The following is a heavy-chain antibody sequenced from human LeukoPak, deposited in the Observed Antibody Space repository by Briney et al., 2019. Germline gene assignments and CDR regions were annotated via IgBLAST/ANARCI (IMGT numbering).Heavy chain of an antibody. J-gene: IGHJ5*02. CDR1: VFTFKNSA. CDR3: AKDPQASRWFDR. V-gene: IGHV3-23*01. CDR2: ISSSGSGT. D-gene: IGHD1-26*01. Sequence: TGGSLRLSCKASVFTFKNSALSWIRQAPGKGLEWVSSISSSGSGTYYAESVQGRFSVSRDNSNNTLYLQMSGLRADDTAVYFCAKDPQASRWFDRWGQGTLVTVSS.